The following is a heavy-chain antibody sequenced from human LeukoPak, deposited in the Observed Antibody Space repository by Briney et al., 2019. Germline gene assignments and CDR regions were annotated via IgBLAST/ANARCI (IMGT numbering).Heavy chain of an antibody. CDR2: IYTSGST. CDR1: GGSISSNY. Sequence: SETLSLTCTVSGGSISSNYWSWIRQPAGKGLEWIGRIYTSGSTNYNPSLKSRVTMSVDTSKNQFSLKLSSVTAADTAVYYCARGSRRLCSGGSCYSTDWFDPWGQGTLVTVSS. V-gene: IGHV4-4*07. D-gene: IGHD2-15*01. J-gene: IGHJ5*02. CDR3: ARGSRRLCSGGSCYSTDWFDP.